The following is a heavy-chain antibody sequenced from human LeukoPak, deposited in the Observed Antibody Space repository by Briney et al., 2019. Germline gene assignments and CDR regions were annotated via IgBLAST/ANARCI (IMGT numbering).Heavy chain of an antibody. Sequence: ASVKVSCKASGGTFSSYAISWVRQAPGQGLEWMGGIIPIFGTANYAQKFQGRVTITADESTSTAYMELSSLRSEDTAVYYCATYVFPSGYSYGNTLMYYFDYWGQGTLVTVSS. J-gene: IGHJ4*02. CDR1: GGTFSSYA. CDR3: ATYVFPSGYSYGNTLMYYFDY. CDR2: IIPIFGTA. V-gene: IGHV1-69*13. D-gene: IGHD5-18*01.